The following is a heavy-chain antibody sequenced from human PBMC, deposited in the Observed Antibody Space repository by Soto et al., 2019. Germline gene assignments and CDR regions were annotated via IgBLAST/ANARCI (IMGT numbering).Heavy chain of an antibody. Sequence: TSVKVSCEACGDGFTNWGLSWVRQAPGQGPEWMGWISGYNGNTNYAQKFQGRVTMTTDTFTTTGYMELWGLTSDDTAVYYCARGIVGRGEMAAVLSDYWGQGTLVTISS. CDR2: ISGYNGNT. CDR1: GDGFTNWG. CDR3: ARGIVGRGEMAAVLSDY. D-gene: IGHD3-3*02. J-gene: IGHJ4*02. V-gene: IGHV1-18*01.